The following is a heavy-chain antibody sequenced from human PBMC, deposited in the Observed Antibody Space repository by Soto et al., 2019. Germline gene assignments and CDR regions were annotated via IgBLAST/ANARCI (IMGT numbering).Heavy chain of an antibody. CDR3: AREKTSYYDSSGLLMDV. V-gene: IGHV1-3*01. CDR1: GYTFTSYA. Sequence: ASVKVSCKASGYTFTSYAMHWVRQAPGQRLEWMGWINAGNGNTKYSQKFQGRVTITRDTSASTAYMELSSLRSEDTAVYYCAREKTSYYDSSGLLMDVWGQGTTVTV. D-gene: IGHD3-22*01. J-gene: IGHJ6*02. CDR2: INAGNGNT.